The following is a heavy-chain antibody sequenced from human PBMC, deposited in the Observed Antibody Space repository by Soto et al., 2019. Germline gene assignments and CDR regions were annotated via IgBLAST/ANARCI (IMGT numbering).Heavy chain of an antibody. D-gene: IGHD3-9*01. CDR3: AKDLGILTGYSNFDY. CDR2: ISYDGSNK. V-gene: IGHV3-30*18. J-gene: IGHJ4*02. Sequence: GGSLRLSCAASGFTFSSYGMHWVRQAPGKGLEWVAVISYDGSNKYYADSVKGRFTISRDNSKNTLYLQMDSLRAEDTAVYSCAKDLGILTGYSNFDYWGQGTLVIVSS. CDR1: GFTFSSYG.